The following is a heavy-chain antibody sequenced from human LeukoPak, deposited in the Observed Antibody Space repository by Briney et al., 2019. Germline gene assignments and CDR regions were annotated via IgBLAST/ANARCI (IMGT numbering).Heavy chain of an antibody. CDR1: GFTFSSYG. CDR3: VKDSCRCSSTSGYSGYMNI. D-gene: IGHD2-2*02. CDR2: TWYDGSNK. J-gene: IGHJ6*03. Sequence: PGGSLRLSCAASGFTFSSYGMHWVRQAPGKGLEWVAYTWYDGSNKYYADSVKGRFTISRDNSKNTLYLQMNSLRAEDTAVYYCVKDSCRCSSTSGYSGYMNIWGKGTTVTVSS. V-gene: IGHV3-30*02.